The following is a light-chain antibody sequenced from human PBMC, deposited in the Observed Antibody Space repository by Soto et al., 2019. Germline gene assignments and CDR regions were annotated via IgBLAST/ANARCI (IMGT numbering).Light chain of an antibody. CDR3: QQYETFSGT. CDR1: QNIRNW. CDR2: KAS. Sequence: DIQMTKSPSTLSASVGDRVTLTCRASQNIRNWLAWYQQKPGKAPKLLISKASSLESGVPSRFSGSGSGTEFTLTISSLQPDDFATYYCQQYETFSGTFGPGTKVDIK. V-gene: IGKV1-5*03. J-gene: IGKJ1*01.